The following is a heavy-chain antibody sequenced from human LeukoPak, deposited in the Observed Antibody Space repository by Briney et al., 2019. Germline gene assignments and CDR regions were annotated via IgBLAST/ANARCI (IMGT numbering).Heavy chain of an antibody. D-gene: IGHD6-13*01. CDR3: ARGYSTSWTYYFDY. J-gene: IGHJ4*02. V-gene: IGHV4-59*12. CDR1: AGAITGYY. Sequence: KPSETLSLTCTVSAGAITGYYWGWIRQPPGKGLEWIGHISYSGSTNYNPSLKSRVTISVDTSKNHFSLKLNSVTAADTAVYYCARGYSTSWTYYFDYWGQGALVTVSS. CDR2: ISYSGST.